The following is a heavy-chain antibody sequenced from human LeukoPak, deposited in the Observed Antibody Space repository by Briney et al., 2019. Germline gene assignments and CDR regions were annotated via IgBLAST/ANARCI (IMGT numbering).Heavy chain of an antibody. CDR3: ARADGDYVDWFDP. Sequence: SETLSLTCAVYGGSFSGYYWSWIRQPPGKGLEWFGEINHSGSTNYNPSLKSRVTISVDTSKNQFSLKLSSVTAADTAVYYCARADGDYVDWFDPWGQGTLVTVSS. CDR2: INHSGST. D-gene: IGHD4-17*01. CDR1: GGSFSGYY. J-gene: IGHJ5*02. V-gene: IGHV4-34*01.